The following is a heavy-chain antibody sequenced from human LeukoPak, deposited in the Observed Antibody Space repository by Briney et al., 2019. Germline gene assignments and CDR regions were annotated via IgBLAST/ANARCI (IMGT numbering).Heavy chain of an antibody. Sequence: GGSLRLSCAASGFTLSSYSMNWVRQAPGKGLELVSSISSSSSYIYYADSVKGRFTISRDNAKNSLYLQMNSLRAEDTAVYYCARDEVDFSTDYWGQGTLVTVSS. CDR2: ISSSSSYI. D-gene: IGHD4-11*01. J-gene: IGHJ4*02. CDR3: ARDEVDFSTDY. CDR1: GFTLSSYS. V-gene: IGHV3-21*01.